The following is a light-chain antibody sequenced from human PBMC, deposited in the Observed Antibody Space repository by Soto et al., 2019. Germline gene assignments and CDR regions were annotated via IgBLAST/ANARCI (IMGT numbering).Light chain of an antibody. J-gene: IGKJ1*01. V-gene: IGKV3-20*01. Sequence: EIVMTQSPATLSVSPGERAALSCRASQSLSRYFAWYQQTPGRAPRVLIYDASSRATGIPDRFSGSGSGTDFTLTISRLEPEDFAVYYCQQYGLSPRTFGRGTKVDI. CDR2: DAS. CDR1: QSLSRY. CDR3: QQYGLSPRT.